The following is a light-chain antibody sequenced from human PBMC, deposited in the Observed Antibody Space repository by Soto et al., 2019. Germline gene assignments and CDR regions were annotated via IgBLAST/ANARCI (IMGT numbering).Light chain of an antibody. CDR1: QSVSSF. CDR3: HHRSNWPET. J-gene: IGKJ3*01. V-gene: IGKV3-11*01. CDR2: DAS. Sequence: TLSLSPGERATLSCRASQSVSSFLAWYQQKPGQAPRLLIYDASNRATGIPARFSGSGSGTDFTLTISSLEPKDFAVYYCHHRSNWPETFGPGTKVDI.